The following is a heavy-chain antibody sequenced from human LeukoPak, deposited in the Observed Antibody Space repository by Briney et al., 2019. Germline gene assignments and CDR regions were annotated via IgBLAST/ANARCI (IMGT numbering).Heavy chain of an antibody. Sequence: ASVKVSCKASGYTFTTYDFSWVRQAPGQGLEWMGWINPNSGGTNYAQKFQGRVTMTRDTSISTAYMELSRLRSDDTAVYYCARVGITMVRGVSSYYFDYWGQGTLVTVSS. CDR2: INPNSGGT. CDR3: ARVGITMVRGVSSYYFDY. J-gene: IGHJ4*02. V-gene: IGHV1-2*02. CDR1: GYTFTTYD. D-gene: IGHD3-10*01.